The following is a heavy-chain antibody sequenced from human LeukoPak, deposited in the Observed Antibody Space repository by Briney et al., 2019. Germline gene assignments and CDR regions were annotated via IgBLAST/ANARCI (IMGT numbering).Heavy chain of an antibody. CDR1: GGSISSSDYY. CDR3: ARHEYSGSYYGLSWFDP. CDR2: IYYSGST. Sequence: SETLSLTCTVSGGSISSSDYYWGWIRQPPGKGLEWIASIYYSGSTYYNPSLKSRVTISVDTSKNQLSLKLSSLTAADTAVYYCARHEYSGSYYGLSWFDPWGQGTLVTVSS. D-gene: IGHD1-26*01. V-gene: IGHV4-39*01. J-gene: IGHJ5*02.